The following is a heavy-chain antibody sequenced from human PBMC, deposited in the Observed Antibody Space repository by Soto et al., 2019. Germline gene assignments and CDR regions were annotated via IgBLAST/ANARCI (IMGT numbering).Heavy chain of an antibody. D-gene: IGHD1-26*01. CDR2: ISSSSSYI. Sequence: EVQLVESGGGLVKPGGSLRLSCAASGFTFSSYSMNWVRQAPGKGLEWVSSISSSSSYIYYADSVKGRFTISRDNAKNSLYLQMNSRSAEDTAVYYCARGALVSGSYRNDAFYIWGQGTMVTVSS. CDR3: ARGALVSGSYRNDAFYI. V-gene: IGHV3-21*01. J-gene: IGHJ3*02. CDR1: GFTFSSYS.